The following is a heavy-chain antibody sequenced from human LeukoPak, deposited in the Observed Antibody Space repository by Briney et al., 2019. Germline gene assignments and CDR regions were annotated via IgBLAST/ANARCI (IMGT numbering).Heavy chain of an antibody. CDR1: GLTFSSYA. CDR3: AKDQEKYYYGSGSYHPSYYYYYGMDV. J-gene: IGHJ6*02. CDR2: ISGSGGST. Sequence: GGSLRLSCAASGLTFSSYAMSWVRQAPGKGLEWVSAISGSGGSTYYADSVKGRFTISRDNSKNTLYLQMNSLRAEDTAVYYCAKDQEKYYYGSGSYHPSYYYYYGMDVWGQGTTVTVSS. D-gene: IGHD3-10*01. V-gene: IGHV3-23*01.